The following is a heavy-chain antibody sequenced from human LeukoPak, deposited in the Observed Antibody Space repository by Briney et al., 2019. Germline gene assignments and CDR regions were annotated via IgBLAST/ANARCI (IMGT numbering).Heavy chain of an antibody. CDR2: IYYSGST. CDR3: ARERYSSSWTTPFLDY. Sequence: SETLSLTCTVSGGPISSYYWSWIRQPPGKGLEWIGYIYYSGSTNYNPSLKSRVTISVDTSKNQFSLKLSSVTAADTAVYYCARERYSSSWTTPFLDYWGQGTLVTVSS. J-gene: IGHJ4*02. CDR1: GGPISSYY. V-gene: IGHV4-59*01. D-gene: IGHD6-13*01.